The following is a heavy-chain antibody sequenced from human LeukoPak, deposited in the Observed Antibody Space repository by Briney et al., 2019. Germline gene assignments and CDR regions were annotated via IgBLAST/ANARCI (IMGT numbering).Heavy chain of an antibody. CDR2: IYYSGST. Sequence: PSETLSLTCTVSRVSISSHYWSWIRRPPGPGLEWIGYIYYSGSTNYNPSLKSRVTISVDTSKNQFSLKLSSVTAADTAVYYCARGIAAAPNWFDPWGQGTLVTVSS. V-gene: IGHV4-59*11. CDR1: RVSISSHY. D-gene: IGHD6-13*01. J-gene: IGHJ5*02. CDR3: ARGIAAAPNWFDP.